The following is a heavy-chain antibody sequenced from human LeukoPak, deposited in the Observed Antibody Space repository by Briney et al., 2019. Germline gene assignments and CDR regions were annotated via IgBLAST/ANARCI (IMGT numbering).Heavy chain of an antibody. CDR1: GYIFTNYW. CDR2: IYPRDSDT. D-gene: IGHD5-12*01. V-gene: IGHV5-51*01. Sequence: GESLKTSCKASGYIFTNYWIGWVRQMPGKGLEWMGIIYPRDSDTKYSPSFQGQVTVSAGKSISHAYLQWNTLEASDTAMYYCARRQYSGYDFDFWGQGTLVTVSS. CDR3: ARRQYSGYDFDF. J-gene: IGHJ4*02.